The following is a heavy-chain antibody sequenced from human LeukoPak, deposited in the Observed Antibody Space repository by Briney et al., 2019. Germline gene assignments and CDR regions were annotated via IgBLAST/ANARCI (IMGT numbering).Heavy chain of an antibody. CDR1: GFTFSSYG. J-gene: IGHJ4*02. D-gene: IGHD5-18*01. Sequence: HPGGSLRLSCAASGFTFSSYGMHWVRQAPGKGLEWVAVIWYDGSNKYYADSVKGRFTISRDNSKNTLYLQMNSLRAEDTAVYYCARVGIQLWYLDYWGQGTLVTVSS. CDR2: IWYDGSNK. CDR3: ARVGIQLWYLDY. V-gene: IGHV3-33*01.